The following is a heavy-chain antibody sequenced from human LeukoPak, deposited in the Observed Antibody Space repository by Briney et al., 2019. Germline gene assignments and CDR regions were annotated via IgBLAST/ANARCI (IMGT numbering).Heavy chain of an antibody. V-gene: IGHV4-34*01. CDR2: INHSGST. CDR3: ALGTMIRGVIKSPFDY. CDR1: GGSFSGYY. Sequence: SETLSLTCAVYGGSFSGYYWSWIRQPPGKGLEWIGEINHSGSTNYNPSLKSRVTISVGKSKNQFSLKLSSVTAADTAVYYCALGTMIRGVIKSPFDYWGQGTLVTVSS. D-gene: IGHD3-10*01. J-gene: IGHJ4*02.